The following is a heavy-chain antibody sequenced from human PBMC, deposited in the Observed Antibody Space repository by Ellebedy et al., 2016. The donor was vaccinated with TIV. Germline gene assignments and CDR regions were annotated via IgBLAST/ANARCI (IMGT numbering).Heavy chain of an antibody. CDR3: ARGGEGSGSYSYGMDV. V-gene: IGHV3-74*01. J-gene: IGHJ6*02. CDR1: DLIFSNYY. D-gene: IGHD3-10*01. CDR2: INRDGSRA. Sequence: GGSLRLSCAVSDLIFSNYYMIHWVRQAPGKGLVWVSRINRDGSRATYADSVKGRFTVSRDSAKNSLYLQMNSLRAEDTAVYYCARGGEGSGSYSYGMDVWGQGTTVTVSS.